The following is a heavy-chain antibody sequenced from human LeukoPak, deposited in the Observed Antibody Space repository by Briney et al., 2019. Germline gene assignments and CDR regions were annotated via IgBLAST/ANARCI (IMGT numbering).Heavy chain of an antibody. V-gene: IGHV1-69*06. CDR3: AGSGKGARKDGSFDY. CDR1: GGTFSSYA. J-gene: IGHJ4*02. D-gene: IGHD4/OR15-4a*01. CDR2: IIPIFGTA. Sequence: VSSVKVSCKASGGTFSSYAISWVRQAPGQGLEWMGGIIPIFGTANYAQKFQGRVTITADKSTSTAYMELSSLRSEDTAVYYCAGSGKGARKDGSFDYWGQGTLVTVSS.